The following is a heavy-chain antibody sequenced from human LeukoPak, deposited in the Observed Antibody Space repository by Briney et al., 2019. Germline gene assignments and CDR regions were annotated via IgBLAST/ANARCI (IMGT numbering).Heavy chain of an antibody. J-gene: IGHJ6*02. V-gene: IGHV3-30*18. CDR3: AKGQGLYAPLRNYGMDV. Sequence: PGGSLRLSCAASGFTFSTYGVNWVRQAPGKGLDWVAAISYDGSNEFYADSVKGRITIPRDNSKHTLYLQMNSLRAEDTAVYYCAKGQGLYAPLRNYGMDVWGQGTPVTVSS. CDR1: GFTFSTYG. CDR2: ISYDGSNE. D-gene: IGHD2-2*01.